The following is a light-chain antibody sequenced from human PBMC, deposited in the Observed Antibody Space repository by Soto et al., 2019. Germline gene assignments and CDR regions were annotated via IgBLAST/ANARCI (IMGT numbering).Light chain of an antibody. CDR2: END. Sequence: QLVLTQPPSVSAAPGQKVTISCSGSSSNIGSNYVSWYQQLPGTAPKLLIYENDKRPSGIPDRFSASKSGTSATLGITGLQTGDEAVYYCGTWDTSLTAWVFGGGTKLTVL. CDR3: GTWDTSLTAWV. CDR1: SSNIGSNY. J-gene: IGLJ3*02. V-gene: IGLV1-51*02.